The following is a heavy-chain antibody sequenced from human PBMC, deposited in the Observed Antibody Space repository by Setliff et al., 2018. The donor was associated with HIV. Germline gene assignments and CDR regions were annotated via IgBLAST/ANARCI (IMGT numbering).Heavy chain of an antibody. CDR1: GGSITNADYH. CDR3: AREKHWNGPFDY. V-gene: IGHV4-30-4*08. J-gene: IGHJ4*02. CDR2: IYYSGNT. D-gene: IGHD1-1*01. Sequence: PSETLSLTCAVSGGSITNADYHWSWIRQPPGKGLEWIGYIYYSGNTYYNPSLKSRVVISIDTSSNQFSLNLNSVTAADTAVYFCAREKHWNGPFDYWGQG.